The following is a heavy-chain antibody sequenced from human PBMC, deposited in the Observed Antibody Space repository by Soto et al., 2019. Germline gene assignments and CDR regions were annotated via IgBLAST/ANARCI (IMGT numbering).Heavy chain of an antibody. J-gene: IGHJ3*02. CDR2: INPNTGGT. V-gene: IGHV1-2*02. D-gene: IGHD3-3*01. CDR1: GYTLTDYY. CDR3: AIWEPWPTLRFFEGPHAFDI. Sequence: ASVKVSCKASGYTLTDYYIHWVRQAPVQGLECLGWINPNTGGTKYAQMFQGRVTMTRDTSISTAYRELSRLRSDDTAVYYCAIWEPWPTLRFFEGPHAFDIWGQGTVVTVSS.